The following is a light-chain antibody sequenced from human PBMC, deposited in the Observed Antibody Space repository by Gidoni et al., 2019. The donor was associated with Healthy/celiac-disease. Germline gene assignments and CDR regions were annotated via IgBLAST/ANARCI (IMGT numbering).Light chain of an antibody. CDR1: SSNIGAGYD. Sequence: QSVLTQPPSVSGAPGQRVTISCTGSSSNIGAGYDVHWYQQLPGTAPKLLIYTNRNRPSGVPDRFSGSKSGTSASLAITGLQAEDEADYYCQSYDSSLSGYVFGTGTKVTVL. V-gene: IGLV1-40*01. CDR2: TNR. J-gene: IGLJ1*01. CDR3: QSYDSSLSGYV.